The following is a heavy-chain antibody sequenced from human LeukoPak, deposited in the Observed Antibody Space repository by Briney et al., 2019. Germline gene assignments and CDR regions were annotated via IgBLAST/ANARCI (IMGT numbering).Heavy chain of an antibody. D-gene: IGHD4-17*01. CDR2: ISWNSGSI. CDR3: AKQWAGFRLGGDRYYYYGMDV. Sequence: SLRHSCASSGLNVSRNYMSWVRQAPGKGLEWVSGISWNSGSIGYADSVKGRFTISRDNAKNSLYLQMNSLRADDTALYYCAKQWAGFRLGGDRYYYYGMDVWGQGTTVTVSS. J-gene: IGHJ6*02. V-gene: IGHV3-9*01. CDR1: GLNVSRNY.